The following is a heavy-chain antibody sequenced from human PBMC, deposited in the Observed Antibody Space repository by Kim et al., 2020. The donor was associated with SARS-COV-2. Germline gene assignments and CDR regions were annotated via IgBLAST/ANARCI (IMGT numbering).Heavy chain of an antibody. V-gene: IGHV4-59*01. D-gene: IGHD4-17*01. J-gene: IGHJ4*02. CDR3: AKGALGYGDYYD. Sequence: YNPSLQSRVTISVDTSNNHFSLKLNSVTAADTAVYYCAKGALGYGDYYDWGQGTLVTVSS.